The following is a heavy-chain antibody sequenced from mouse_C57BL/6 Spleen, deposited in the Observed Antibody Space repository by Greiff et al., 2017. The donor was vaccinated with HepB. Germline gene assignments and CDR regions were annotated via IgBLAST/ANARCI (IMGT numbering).Heavy chain of an antibody. CDR2: IYPSDSYT. CDR1: GYTFTSYW. Sequence: QVQLKQPGAELVMPGASVKLSCKASGYTFTSYWMPWVKQRPGQGLEWIGEIYPSDSYTNYNQKFKGKSTLTVDKSSNTAYMQLSSLTSEDSAVYYCARYWADFDYWGQGTTLTVSS. D-gene: IGHD4-1*01. CDR3: ARYWADFDY. V-gene: IGHV1-69*01. J-gene: IGHJ2*01.